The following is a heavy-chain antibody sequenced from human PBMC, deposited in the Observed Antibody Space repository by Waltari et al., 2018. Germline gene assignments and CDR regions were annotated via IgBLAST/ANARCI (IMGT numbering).Heavy chain of an antibody. J-gene: IGHJ5*02. CDR1: GFTFSSYS. CDR3: ARDRSGGVMGT. Sequence: EVQRGESGGGLVKPGGSLRLSGAASGFTFSSYSMNWVRQATGKGLEWVYYISSSSSYIYYADSVKGRFTISRDNAKNSLYLQMNSLRAEVTAVYYCARDRSGGVMGTWGQGTLVTVSS. D-gene: IGHD3-3*01. V-gene: IGHV3-21*01. CDR2: ISSSSSYI.